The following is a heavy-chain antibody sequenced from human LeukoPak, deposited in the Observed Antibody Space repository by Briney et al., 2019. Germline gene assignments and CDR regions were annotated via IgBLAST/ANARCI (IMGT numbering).Heavy chain of an antibody. CDR2: IKQDGSNK. CDR3: AKEDPQSGYDFWSGYYPTGMDV. J-gene: IGHJ6*02. D-gene: IGHD3-3*01. Sequence: PGGSLRLSCAASGFTFSSYWMSWVRQAPGKGLEWVANIKQDGSNKYYADSVKGRFTISRDNSKNTLYLQMNSLRAEDTAVYYCAKEDPQSGYDFWSGYYPTGMDVWGQGTTVTVSS. V-gene: IGHV3-7*01. CDR1: GFTFSSYW.